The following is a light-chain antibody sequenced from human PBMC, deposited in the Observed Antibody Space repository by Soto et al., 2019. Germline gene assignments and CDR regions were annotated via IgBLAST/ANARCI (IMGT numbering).Light chain of an antibody. V-gene: IGKV1-5*03. CDR1: QSVSTS. Sequence: DIQMTQSPSTLSASVGDRLTITCRASQSVSTSLAWYQQKPGIAPKLLIYQASSLENGVPSRFSGSGSGTEFTLTISSLQPDDFATYYCQQYNSYRTFGQGPKVXIK. J-gene: IGKJ1*01. CDR2: QAS. CDR3: QQYNSYRT.